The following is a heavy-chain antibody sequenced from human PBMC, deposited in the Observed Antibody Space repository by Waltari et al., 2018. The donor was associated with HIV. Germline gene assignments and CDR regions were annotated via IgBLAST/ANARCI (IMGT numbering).Heavy chain of an antibody. CDR1: GNIFPDNY. CDR3: ARDRSIVSRHYDNAVSPYFDN. D-gene: IGHD3-22*01. J-gene: IGHJ4*02. CDR2: INPSSGGT. V-gene: IGHV1-2*02. Sequence: QVHLVQSGAEVKKPGASVKGSCTASGNIFPDNYLHWVRQAPGQGLEWMGWINPSSGGTNSAQKFQVRVTMTWDTSINTAYMELSGLRSDDTAVYFCARDRSIVSRHYDNAVSPYFDNWGQGTLVSVSS.